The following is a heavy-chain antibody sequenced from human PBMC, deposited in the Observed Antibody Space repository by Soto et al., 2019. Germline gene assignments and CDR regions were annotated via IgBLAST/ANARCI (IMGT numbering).Heavy chain of an antibody. J-gene: IGHJ4*02. CDR1: GGTFSTYT. CDR2: INPILAIA. Sequence: QVQLVQSGAEVKKPGSSVKVSCKASGGTFSTYTISWVRQAPGQGLEWMGRINPILAIANNAQKFQGRVTITAHKSTSTAYMELSSLRSEDTAVYYCARDPSAYDSPAYWGQGTLVTVAS. D-gene: IGHD5-12*01. V-gene: IGHV1-69*08. CDR3: ARDPSAYDSPAY.